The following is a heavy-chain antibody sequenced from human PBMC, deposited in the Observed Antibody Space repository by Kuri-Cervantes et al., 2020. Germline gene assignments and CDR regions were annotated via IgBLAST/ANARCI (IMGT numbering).Heavy chain of an antibody. V-gene: IGHV4-4*07. D-gene: IGHD3-22*01. Sequence: GSLRLSCTVSGGSISSYYWSWIRQPAGKGLEWIGRIYTSGSTNYNPSLKSRVTISVDTSKNQFSLKLSSVTAADTAVYYCARDSSGQGYFGYWGQGTLVTVSS. CDR1: GGSISSYY. CDR3: ARDSSGQGYFGY. J-gene: IGHJ4*02. CDR2: IYTSGST.